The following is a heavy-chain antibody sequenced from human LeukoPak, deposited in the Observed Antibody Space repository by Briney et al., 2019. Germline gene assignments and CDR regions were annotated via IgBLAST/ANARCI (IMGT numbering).Heavy chain of an antibody. CDR1: GFTFSDYY. V-gene: IGHV3-11*01. CDR2: ISSSGNTI. J-gene: IGHJ5*02. Sequence: GGSLRLSCAASGFTFSDYYMSWIRQAPGKGLEWVSYISSSGNTIYYANSVKGRFTISRDNTKNSLYLQMNSLRAEDTAVYYCARGGYCNSTTCYFNDWFDPWGQGTLVTVSS. CDR3: ARGGYCNSTTCYFNDWFDP. D-gene: IGHD2-2*01.